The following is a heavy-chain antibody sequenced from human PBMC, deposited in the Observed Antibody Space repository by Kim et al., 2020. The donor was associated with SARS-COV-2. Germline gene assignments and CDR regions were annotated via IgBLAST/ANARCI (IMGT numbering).Heavy chain of an antibody. CDR2: ITSSGRTI. V-gene: IGHV3-48*03. Sequence: GGSLRLSCAASGFTFSSYEMNWVRQAPGKGLEWVSYITSSGRTIYYADSVKGRFTISRDNAKNSLYLQMNSLRAEDTAVYYCAREIGELRFLEWLPNYYYYYMDVWGKGTTVTVSS. J-gene: IGHJ6*03. D-gene: IGHD3-3*01. CDR3: AREIGELRFLEWLPNYYYYYMDV. CDR1: GFTFSSYE.